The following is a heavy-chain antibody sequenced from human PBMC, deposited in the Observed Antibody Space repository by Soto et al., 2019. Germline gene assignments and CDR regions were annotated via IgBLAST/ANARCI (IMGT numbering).Heavy chain of an antibody. Sequence: EVQILESGGDLVQPGGSLRLSCVVSGLSLNNYAIAWVRHAPGKGLECVSTIDVLDGAWYSDSVRGRLAISRDVSRNTVYQQMSSLRVEDTAIYFCSDWRAGGPVNLDHWGPGTRVTVSS. V-gene: IGHV3-23*01. CDR2: IDVLDGA. CDR3: SDWRAGGPVNLDH. J-gene: IGHJ4*02. D-gene: IGHD2-15*01. CDR1: GLSLNNYA.